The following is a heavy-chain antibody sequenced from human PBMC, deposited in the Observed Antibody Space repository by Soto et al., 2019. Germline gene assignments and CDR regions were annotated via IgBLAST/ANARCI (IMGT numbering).Heavy chain of an antibody. CDR2: INPSGGST. D-gene: IGHD1-7*01. J-gene: IGHJ4*02. V-gene: IGHV1-46*01. Sequence: GASVKVSCKASGYTFTSYYMHWVRQAPGQGLEWMGIINPSGGSTSYAQKFQGRVTMTRDTSTSTVYMELSSLKPEDTAVYHCAKYRVGGTFYTPLAFWGQGALVTVSS. CDR3: AKYRVGGTFYTPLAF. CDR1: GYTFTSYY.